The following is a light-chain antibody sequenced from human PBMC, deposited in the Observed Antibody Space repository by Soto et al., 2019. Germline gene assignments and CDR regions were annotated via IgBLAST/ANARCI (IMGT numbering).Light chain of an antibody. Sequence: DIQITQSRSSLSASVGDRVTITCQASQSISSWLAWYQQKPGKAPKIMIYKASSLESGVPSRFSVSGSGTEFTLTISSLKTDDGATYYCQQYNSYTWTFGQGTKVDIK. J-gene: IGKJ1*01. CDR1: QSISSW. V-gene: IGKV1-5*03. CDR3: QQYNSYTWT. CDR2: KAS.